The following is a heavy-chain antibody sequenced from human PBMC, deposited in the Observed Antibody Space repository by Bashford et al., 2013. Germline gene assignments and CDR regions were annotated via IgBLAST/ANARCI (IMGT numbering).Heavy chain of an antibody. CDR1: GFTFSSYG. CDR3: AKEGNYGDYYFDY. V-gene: IGHV3-30*18. CDR2: ISYDGSNK. D-gene: IGHD4-17*01. Sequence: GGSLRLSCAASGFTFSSYGMHWVRQAPGKGLEWVAVISYDGSNKYYADSVKGRFTISRDNSKNTLYLQMNSLRAEDTAVYYCAKEGNYGDYYFDYWGRGNPRSPSPQ. J-gene: IGHJ4*02.